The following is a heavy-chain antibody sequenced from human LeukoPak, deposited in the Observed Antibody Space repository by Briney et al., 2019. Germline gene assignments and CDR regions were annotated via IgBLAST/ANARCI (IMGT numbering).Heavy chain of an antibody. J-gene: IGHJ4*02. CDR2: IYYSGST. CDR1: GGSISSYY. Sequence: PSETLSLTCTVSGGSISSYYWSWIRQPPGKGLEWIGYIYYSGSTNYNPSLKSRVTISVDTSKNQFSLKLSSVTAADTAVYYCARARLGIAGDWGQGTLVTVSS. V-gene: IGHV4-59*01. CDR3: ARARLGIAGD. D-gene: IGHD2-8*02.